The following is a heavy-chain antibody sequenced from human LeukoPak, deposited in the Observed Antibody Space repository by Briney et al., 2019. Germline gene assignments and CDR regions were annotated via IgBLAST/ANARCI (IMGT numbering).Heavy chain of an antibody. CDR2: IWYDGSNK. Sequence: GGSLRLSCAASGFTFSSYGMHWVRQAPGKGLDWVAVIWYDGSNKYYADSVKGRFTISRDNSKNTLYLQMNSLRAEDTAVYYCARGRGSGSSTFDYWGQGTLVTVSS. D-gene: IGHD3-10*01. J-gene: IGHJ4*02. V-gene: IGHV3-33*01. CDR1: GFTFSSYG. CDR3: ARGRGSGSSTFDY.